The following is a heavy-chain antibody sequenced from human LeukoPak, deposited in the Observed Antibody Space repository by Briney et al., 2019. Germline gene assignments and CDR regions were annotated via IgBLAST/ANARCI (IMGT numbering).Heavy chain of an antibody. CDR2: INSDGSST. CDR1: GFTFSSYW. CDR3: ARAGLRYFDWFSDYYGMDV. D-gene: IGHD3-9*01. Sequence: GGSLRLSCAASGFTFSSYWMHWVRQAPGKGLVWVSRINSDGSSTSYADSVKGRFTISRDNAKNTLYLQMNSLRAEDTAVYYCARAGLRYFDWFSDYYGMDVWGKGTTVIVSS. V-gene: IGHV3-74*01. J-gene: IGHJ6*04.